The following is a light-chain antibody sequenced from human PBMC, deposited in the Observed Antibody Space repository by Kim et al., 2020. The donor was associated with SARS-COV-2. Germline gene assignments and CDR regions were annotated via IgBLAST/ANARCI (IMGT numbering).Light chain of an antibody. CDR2: RNN. CDR1: SNNVGDQG. Sequence: RQTATRTCTGTSNNVGDQGAAWLQQHQDHPPELLFYRNNSPPPGMSERVSASGSGNTASLTISELRPEDEAEYYCSAWDSSLSSWVFGGGTQLTVL. V-gene: IGLV10-54*01. J-gene: IGLJ3*02. CDR3: SAWDSSLSSWV.